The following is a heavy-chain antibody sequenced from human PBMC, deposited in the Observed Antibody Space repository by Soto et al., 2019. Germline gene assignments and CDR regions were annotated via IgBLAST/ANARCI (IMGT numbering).Heavy chain of an antibody. Sequence: QVHLVQSGAEVKKPGASVKVSCKGSGYAFTTYGITWVRQAPGQGLEWMGWISAHNGNTNYAQKLQGRVTVTRDTSTSTAYMELRSLRSDDTAVYYCARLRYGDYWGQGALVTVSS. CDR3: ARLRYGDY. V-gene: IGHV1-18*01. CDR1: GYAFTTYG. D-gene: IGHD1-1*01. J-gene: IGHJ4*02. CDR2: ISAHNGNT.